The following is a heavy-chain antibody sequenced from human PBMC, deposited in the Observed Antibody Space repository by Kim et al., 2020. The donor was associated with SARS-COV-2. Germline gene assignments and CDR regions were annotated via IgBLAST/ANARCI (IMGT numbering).Heavy chain of an antibody. CDR3: ARSGNVLRYFDWDY. V-gene: IGHV7-4-1*02. D-gene: IGHD3-9*01. Sequence: AQGFTGRFVFSLDTSVSTAYLQISSLKAEDTAVYYCARSGNVLRYFDWDYWGQGTLVTVSS. J-gene: IGHJ4*02.